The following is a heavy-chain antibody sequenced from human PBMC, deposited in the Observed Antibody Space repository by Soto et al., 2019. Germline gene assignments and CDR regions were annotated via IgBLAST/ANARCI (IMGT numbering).Heavy chain of an antibody. CDR2: IYYSGST. V-gene: IGHV4-39*01. Sequence: QLQLQESGPGLVKPSETLSLTCAVSGGSISSSSYYWGWIRQPPGKGLEWIGSIYYSGSTYYNPSFKRRVSISVESSTNQFSLKLSSVTAADTAVYYCATFLRQLWFDAFDIWGQGTMVTVSS. CDR1: GGSISSSSYY. D-gene: IGHD5-18*01. CDR3: ATFLRQLWFDAFDI. J-gene: IGHJ3*02.